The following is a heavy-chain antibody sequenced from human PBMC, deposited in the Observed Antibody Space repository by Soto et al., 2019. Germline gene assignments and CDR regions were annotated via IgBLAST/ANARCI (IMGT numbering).Heavy chain of an antibody. D-gene: IGHD1-26*01. Sequence: EVQLVESGGGLVQPGGSLRLSCAASGFTFSSYEMNWVRQAPGKGLEWVSYISSSGSTVYYADSVKGRFTISRDNAKNSLYLQMNSLRAEDTAVYYCARVYNGAPDYWGQGTLVTVSS. J-gene: IGHJ4*02. CDR1: GFTFSSYE. V-gene: IGHV3-48*03. CDR3: ARVYNGAPDY. CDR2: ISSSGSTV.